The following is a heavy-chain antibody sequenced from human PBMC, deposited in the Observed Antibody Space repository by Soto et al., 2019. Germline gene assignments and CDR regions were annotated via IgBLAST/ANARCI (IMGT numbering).Heavy chain of an antibody. CDR2: IIPILGIA. D-gene: IGHD3-3*01. CDR3: ASLVTIFGVVIPTHHAFDI. CDR1: GGTFSSYT. V-gene: IGHV1-69*02. Sequence: SVKVSCKASGGTFSSYTISWVRQAPGQGLEWMGRIIPILGIANYAQKFQGRVTITADKSTSTAYMELSSLRSEDTAVYYCASLVTIFGVVIPTHHAFDIWGQGTMVTVSS. J-gene: IGHJ3*02.